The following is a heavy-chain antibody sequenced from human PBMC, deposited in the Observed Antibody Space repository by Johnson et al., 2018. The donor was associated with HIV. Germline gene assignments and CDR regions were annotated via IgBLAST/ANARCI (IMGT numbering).Heavy chain of an antibody. Sequence: VQLVESGGGLVLPGGSLKLACAASGFTFSGSAMHWVRQASGRGLEWVGLIRSKGNTYAPVYAASVKGRFTIPRDDSQNTAYLQMNSLKTEDTAVYYCTKFVGYCSGGGCYTPGDIWGQGTMVTVSS. CDR3: TKFVGYCSGGGCYTPGDI. V-gene: IGHV3-73*01. J-gene: IGHJ3*02. D-gene: IGHD2-15*01. CDR2: IRSKGNTYAP. CDR1: GFTFSGSA.